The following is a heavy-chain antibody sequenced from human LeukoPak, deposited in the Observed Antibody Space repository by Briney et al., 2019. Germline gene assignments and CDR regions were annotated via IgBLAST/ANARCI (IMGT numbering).Heavy chain of an antibody. V-gene: IGHV3-9*01. Sequence: GGSLRLSCAASGFTFDDYAMHWVRQVAGKGLEWVSGISWNSGSIGYADSVKGRFTISRDNAKNSLYLQMNSLRAEDTALYYCAKQVAVSRYYFDYWGQGTLVTVSS. J-gene: IGHJ4*02. CDR3: AKQVAVSRYYFDY. CDR1: GFTFDDYA. CDR2: ISWNSGSI. D-gene: IGHD6-19*01.